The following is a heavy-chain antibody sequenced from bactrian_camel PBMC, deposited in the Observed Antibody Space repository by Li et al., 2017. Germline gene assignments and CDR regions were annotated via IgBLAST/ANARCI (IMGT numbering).Heavy chain of an antibody. CDR2: INTCTRLT. V-gene: IGHV3S54*01. CDR1: GDAFNANC. J-gene: IGHJ6*01. CDR3: AADQWGGNVCATRQAGDFDY. Sequence: QVQLVESGGGSVRPGGSLTLSCTASGDAFNANCLGWFRQAPGKERKGIATINTCTRLTYYDQSVRDRITISQDSAKDTVSLQMNNLKPEDTAMYYCAADQWGGNVCATRQAGDFDYWGQGTQVTVS. D-gene: IGHD2*01.